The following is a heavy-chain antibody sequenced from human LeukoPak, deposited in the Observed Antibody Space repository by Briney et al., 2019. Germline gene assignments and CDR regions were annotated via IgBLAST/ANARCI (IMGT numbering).Heavy chain of an antibody. V-gene: IGHV3-48*04. CDR1: GFTFSSFA. Sequence: GGSLRLSCAASGFTFSSFAMSWVRQAPGKGLEWVSYISSSGSTIYYADSVKGRFTISRDNAKNSLYLQMNSLRAEDTAVYYCARDPHSARAFDYWGQGTLVTVSS. CDR2: ISSSGSTI. D-gene: IGHD2-15*01. J-gene: IGHJ4*02. CDR3: ARDPHSARAFDY.